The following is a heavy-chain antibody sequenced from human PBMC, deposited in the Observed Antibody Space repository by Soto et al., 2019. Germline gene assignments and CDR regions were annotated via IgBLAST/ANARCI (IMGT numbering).Heavy chain of an antibody. CDR2: MNPNSGNT. CDR3: SREVNFYGLDV. CDR1: GYTFTSYD. J-gene: IGHJ6*02. Sequence: QVQLVQSGAEVKKPGDSVKVPCKASGYTFTSYDINWVRQATRQGLEWMGWMNPNSGNTGYAQKFQGRVTMTRNTSISTAYMELSSLRSEDTAVYYCSREVNFYGLDVWGQGTTVTVSS. V-gene: IGHV1-8*01.